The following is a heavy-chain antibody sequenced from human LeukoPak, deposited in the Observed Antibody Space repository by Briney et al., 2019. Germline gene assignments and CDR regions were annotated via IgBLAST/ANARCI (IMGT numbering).Heavy chain of an antibody. CDR1: GFTFSNYA. CDR3: AKESPYAVGGTGRFYYFDY. Sequence: GGSLRLSCAAPGFTFSNYAISWVRQAPGKGLEWVSAISNSGRTYYTDSVKGRFTISRDNSKNTVHLQMNSLRAEDTAVYYCAKESPYAVGGTGRFYYFDYWGQGALVTVSS. V-gene: IGHV3-23*01. J-gene: IGHJ4*02. D-gene: IGHD1-26*01. CDR2: ISNSGRT.